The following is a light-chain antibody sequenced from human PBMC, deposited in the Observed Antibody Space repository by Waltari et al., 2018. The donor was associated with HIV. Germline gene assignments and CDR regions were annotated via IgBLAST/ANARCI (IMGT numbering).Light chain of an antibody. CDR3: CSYAGSSTFVV. J-gene: IGLJ2*01. Sequence: QSALTQPASVSGSPGQSITNSCTGTSRDVGGYNLVSCYQQHPGKAPKLMIYEGSKRPSGVSNRFSGSKSGNPASLTISGLQAEDEADYYCCSYAGSSTFVVFGGGTKLTVL. V-gene: IGLV2-23*03. CDR1: SRDVGGYNL. CDR2: EGS.